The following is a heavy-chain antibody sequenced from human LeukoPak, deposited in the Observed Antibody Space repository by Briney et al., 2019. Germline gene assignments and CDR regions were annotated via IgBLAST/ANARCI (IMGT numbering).Heavy chain of an antibody. CDR3: VREWDPQTPYFDY. J-gene: IGHJ4*02. Sequence: GGSLRLSCAASGFTVSSNYMSWVRQAPGKGLEWVSVIYSGGSTYYADSVKGRFTISRDNSKNTLYLQMDSLRAEDTAVYYCVREWDPQTPYFDYWGQGTLVTVSS. CDR2: IYSGGST. D-gene: IGHD1-26*01. V-gene: IGHV3-66*02. CDR1: GFTVSSNY.